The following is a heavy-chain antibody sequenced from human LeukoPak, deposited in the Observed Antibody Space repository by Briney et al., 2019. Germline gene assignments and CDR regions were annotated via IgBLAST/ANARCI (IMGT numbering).Heavy chain of an antibody. J-gene: IGHJ3*02. Sequence: SETLSLTCTVSGGSISSSSYYWGWIRQPPGKGLEWIGSIYYSGSTYYNPSLKSRVTISVDTSKNQFSLKLSSVTAADTAVYYCARDCSGGSCYGAFDIWGQGTMVTVSS. CDR3: ARDCSGGSCYGAFDI. CDR2: IYYSGST. V-gene: IGHV4-39*02. CDR1: GGSISSSSYY. D-gene: IGHD2-15*01.